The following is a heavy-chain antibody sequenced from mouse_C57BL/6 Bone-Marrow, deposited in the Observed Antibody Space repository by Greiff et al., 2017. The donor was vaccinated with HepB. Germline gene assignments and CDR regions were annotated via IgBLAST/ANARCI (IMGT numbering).Heavy chain of an antibody. J-gene: IGHJ3*01. Sequence: VQLQQSVAELVRPGASVKLSCTASGFTIKNTYMHWVKQRPEQGLAWIGRIDPANGNTKYAPKFQGKATITADTSSNTAYLQLSSLTSEDTAIYYCARQLSLRSPWFAYWGQGTLVTVSA. CDR1: GFTIKNTY. CDR2: IDPANGNT. D-gene: IGHD3-2*02. CDR3: ARQLSLRSPWFAY. V-gene: IGHV14-3*01.